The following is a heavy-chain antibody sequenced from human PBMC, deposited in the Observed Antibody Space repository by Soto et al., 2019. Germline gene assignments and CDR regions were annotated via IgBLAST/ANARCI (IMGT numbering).Heavy chain of an antibody. D-gene: IGHD2-15*01. CDR3: ARGRDPPPVGLYFDT. Sequence: QVQLVQSGAEVKNPGSSVKVSCKTSGGTFNSYLIDWVRQAPGQGLEWMGGIIPAFGTAKYAQKFQGRVTMTAEKSKTTAYMELRTLTSEDTAVYYCARGRDPPPVGLYFDTWGQGTLVTVAS. CDR2: IIPAFGTA. J-gene: IGHJ4*02. CDR1: GGTFNSYL. V-gene: IGHV1-69*06.